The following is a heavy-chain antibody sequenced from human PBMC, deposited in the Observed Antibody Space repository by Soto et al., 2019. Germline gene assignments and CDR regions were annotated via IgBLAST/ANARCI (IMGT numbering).Heavy chain of an antibody. J-gene: IGHJ6*02. CDR2: INWNGGST. V-gene: IGHV3-20*04. Sequence: PGGSLRLSCAASGFTFDDYGMSWVRQAPGKGLEWVSGINWNGGSTGYADSVKGRFTISRDNAKNSLYLQMNSLRAEDTALYYCARALRYFDWSPHPSYYYGMDVWGQGTTVXVSS. CDR3: ARALRYFDWSPHPSYYYGMDV. CDR1: GFTFDDYG. D-gene: IGHD3-9*01.